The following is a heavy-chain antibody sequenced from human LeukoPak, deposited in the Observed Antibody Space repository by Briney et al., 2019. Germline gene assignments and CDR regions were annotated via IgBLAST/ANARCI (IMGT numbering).Heavy chain of an antibody. V-gene: IGHV4-34*01. CDR3: ARRRYCSGGSCQYKVTYYLDY. CDR1: GGSFSGYY. D-gene: IGHD2-15*01. Sequence: SETLSLTCAVYGGSFSGYYWSWIRQPPGKGLEWIGEINHSGSTNYNPSLKSRVTISVDTSKNQFSLKLSSVTAADTAVYYCARRRYCSGGSCQYKVTYYLDYWGQGTLVTVSS. J-gene: IGHJ4*02. CDR2: INHSGST.